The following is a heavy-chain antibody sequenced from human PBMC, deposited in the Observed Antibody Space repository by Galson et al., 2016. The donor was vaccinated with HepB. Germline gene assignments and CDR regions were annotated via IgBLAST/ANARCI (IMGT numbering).Heavy chain of an antibody. D-gene: IGHD4/OR15-4a*01. V-gene: IGHV2-5*01. CDR1: GMSLATTGVG. J-gene: IGHJ5*02. Sequence: PALVKPTQTLTLTCSFSGMSLATTGVGVGWIRQPPGKPLEWIAHIFWNDDERYSPSLRGRPAISKDTSKNQVVLTMTNMEPADTATYYCAHSDYGRNNWFDPWGQGILVIVSS. CDR3: AHSDYGRNNWFDP. CDR2: IFWNDDE.